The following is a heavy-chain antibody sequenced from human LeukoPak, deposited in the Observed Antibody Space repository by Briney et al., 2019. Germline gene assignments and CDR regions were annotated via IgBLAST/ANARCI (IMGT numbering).Heavy chain of an antibody. D-gene: IGHD6-13*01. J-gene: IGHJ4*02. CDR1: GFTFSSYW. CDR3: AIIPRAAAGPSARSPFHY. Sequence: EGSLRLSCEVSGFTFSSYWMNWVRQAPGKGLEWVANIKQDGSDKYYVDSVKGRFTISRDNAKNSLYLQMNSLRAEDTAVYYCAIIPRAAAGPSARSPFHYWGQGTLVTVSS. CDR2: IKQDGSDK. V-gene: IGHV3-7*01.